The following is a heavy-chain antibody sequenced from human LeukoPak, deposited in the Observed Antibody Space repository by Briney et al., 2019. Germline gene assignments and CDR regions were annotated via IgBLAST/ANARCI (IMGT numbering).Heavy chain of an antibody. CDR1: GGSISSSNW. D-gene: IGHD3-9*01. Sequence: SGPLSLTCAVSGGSISSSNWWSWVRQPPGKGLEWIGEIYHSGSTNYNPSLKSRVTISVDKSKNQFSLKLSSVTAADTAVYYCARDRNDILTGYKAGIDYWGQGTLVTVSS. CDR2: IYHSGST. J-gene: IGHJ4*02. V-gene: IGHV4-4*02. CDR3: ARDRNDILTGYKAGIDY.